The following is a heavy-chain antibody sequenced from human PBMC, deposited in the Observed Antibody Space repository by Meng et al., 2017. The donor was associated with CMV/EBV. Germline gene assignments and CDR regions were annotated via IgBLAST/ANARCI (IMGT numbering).Heavy chain of an antibody. CDR1: GFTFSSYS. Sequence: GESLKISCAASGFTFSSYSMNWVRQAPGKGLEWASSISSSSSYIYYADSVKGRFTISRDNAKNSLYLQMNSLRAEDTAVYYCARALVDTAMVTPTYYYYGMDVWGQGTTVTVSS. J-gene: IGHJ6*02. V-gene: IGHV3-21*01. D-gene: IGHD5-18*01. CDR2: ISSSSSYI. CDR3: ARALVDTAMVTPTYYYYGMDV.